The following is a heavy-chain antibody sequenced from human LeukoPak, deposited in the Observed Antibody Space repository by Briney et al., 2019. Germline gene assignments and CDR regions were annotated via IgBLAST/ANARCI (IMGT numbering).Heavy chain of an antibody. D-gene: IGHD1-26*01. CDR3: ARDIVGANDY. CDR1: GGSFSGYY. V-gene: IGHV4-34*01. CDR2: INHSGST. J-gene: IGHJ4*02. Sequence: SETLSLTCAVYGGSFSGYYWSWIRQPPGKGLEWIGEINHSGSTNYKPSLKSRVTFSVDTSKNQFSLKLSSVTAADTAVYYCARDIVGANDYWGQGTLVTVSS.